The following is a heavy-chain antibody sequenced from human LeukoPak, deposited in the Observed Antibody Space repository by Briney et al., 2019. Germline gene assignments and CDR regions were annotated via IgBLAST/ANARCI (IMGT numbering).Heavy chain of an antibody. D-gene: IGHD2-8*02. Sequence: SETLSLTCTVSGGSISSSSYYWGWIRQPPGKGLEWIGSIYYSGSTYYNPSLKSRVTISVDTSKNQFSLKLSSVTAADTAVYYCARGRAVRVGRRPVAFDIWGQGTMVTVSS. CDR3: ARGRAVRVGRRPVAFDI. J-gene: IGHJ3*02. CDR1: GGSISSSSYY. CDR2: IYYSGST. V-gene: IGHV4-39*01.